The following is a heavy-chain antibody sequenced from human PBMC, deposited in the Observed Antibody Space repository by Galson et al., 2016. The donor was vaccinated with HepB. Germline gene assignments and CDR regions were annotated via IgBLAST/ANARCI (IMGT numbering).Heavy chain of an antibody. CDR3: VRVPVSGWTPSVY. V-gene: IGHV1-3*04. J-gene: IGHJ4*02. CDR2: INTGNGDT. CDR1: GYTFTNYP. D-gene: IGHD6-19*01. Sequence: SVKVSCKASGYTFTNYPINWVRQAPGQRLEWMGWINTGNGDTKYSQSFQGRATFTRDTSASTAYMERNSLRSEDTTVYYCVRVPVSGWTPSVYWGQGTLVTVSS.